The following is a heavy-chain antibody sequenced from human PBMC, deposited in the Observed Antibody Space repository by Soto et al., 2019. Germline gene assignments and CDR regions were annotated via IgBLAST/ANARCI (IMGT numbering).Heavy chain of an antibody. CDR1: GGSISSYY. J-gene: IGHJ3*02. D-gene: IGHD3-10*01. Sequence: PSETLSLTCTVSGGSISSYYWSWIRQPPGEGLEWIGYIYYSGSTNYNPSLKSRVTISVDTSKNQFSLKLSSVTAADTAVYYCARRFYGSGSYYKPDDAFDIWGQGTMVTVSS. CDR3: ARRFYGSGSYYKPDDAFDI. V-gene: IGHV4-59*01. CDR2: IYYSGST.